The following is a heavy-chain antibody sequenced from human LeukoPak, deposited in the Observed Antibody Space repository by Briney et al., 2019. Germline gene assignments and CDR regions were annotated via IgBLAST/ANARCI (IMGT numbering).Heavy chain of an antibody. V-gene: IGHV4-39*07. D-gene: IGHD3-22*01. CDR3: ARELPSYYYDSSGYNWFDP. Sequence: PSETLSLTCTVSGDSISSYYWSWIRQPPGKGLEWIGSIYYSGSTDYNPSLKSRVTISVDTSKNQFSLKLSSVTAADTAVYYCARELPSYYYDSSGYNWFDPWGQGTLVTVSS. CDR1: GDSISSYY. CDR2: IYYSGST. J-gene: IGHJ5*02.